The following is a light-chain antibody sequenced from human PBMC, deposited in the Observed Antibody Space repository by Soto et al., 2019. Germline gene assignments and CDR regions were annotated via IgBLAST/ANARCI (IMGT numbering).Light chain of an antibody. J-gene: IGLJ1*01. CDR1: SSNIGAGYD. Sequence: QSVLTQPPSVSGAPGQRVTISCSGSSSNIGAGYDVHWYQQHPGKAPKLVIYEVSKRPPGVPDRFSGSRSGNTASLTVSGLQAEDEADYYCSSYAVSNSYVFGTGTKVTVL. CDR2: EVS. V-gene: IGLV1-40*01. CDR3: SSYAVSNSYV.